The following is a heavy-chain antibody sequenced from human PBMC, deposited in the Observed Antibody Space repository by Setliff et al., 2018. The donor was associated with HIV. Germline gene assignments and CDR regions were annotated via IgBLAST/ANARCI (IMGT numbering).Heavy chain of an antibody. CDR2: IYYSGSS. CDR3: ARVKGVYCSSVSCYPSWFDP. J-gene: IGHJ5*02. V-gene: IGHV4-4*02. D-gene: IGHD2-2*01. CDR1: GGSISNSNW. Sequence: PSETLSLTCAVSGGSISNSNWWSWVRQPPRKGLEWIGYIYYSGSSNYNPSLKSRVSISVDTSKTQFSLNLSSVTAADTAVYYCARVKGVYCSSVSCYPSWFDPWGQGTLVTVSS.